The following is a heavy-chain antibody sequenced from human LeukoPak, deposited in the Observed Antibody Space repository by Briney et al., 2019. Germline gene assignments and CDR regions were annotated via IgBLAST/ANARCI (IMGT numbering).Heavy chain of an antibody. Sequence: PSETLSLTCAVSGGSISSGGYSWSWIRQPPGKGLEWIGYIYHSGSTYYNPSLKSRVTISVDTSKNQFSLKLSSVTAADTAVYYCARQDSYGSYYFDYWGQGTLVTVSS. J-gene: IGHJ4*02. CDR1: GGSISSGGYS. CDR3: ARQDSYGSYYFDY. D-gene: IGHD5-18*01. V-gene: IGHV4-30-2*03. CDR2: IYHSGST.